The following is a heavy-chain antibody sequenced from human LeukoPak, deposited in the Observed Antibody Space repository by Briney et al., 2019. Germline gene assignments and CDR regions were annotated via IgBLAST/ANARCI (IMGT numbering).Heavy chain of an antibody. J-gene: IGHJ6*02. CDR3: ASLLAVVTSYYYYGMDV. V-gene: IGHV4-39*01. Sequence: PSETLSLTCTVSGGSISSPSYYWGWIRQPPGKGLEWIGAIYYSGSTYFNPSLKSRVTISIDTSKNQFSLKLGSVTAADTAVYYCASLLAVVTSYYYYGMDVWGQGTTVTVSS. CDR2: IYYSGST. CDR1: GGSISSPSYY. D-gene: IGHD4-23*01.